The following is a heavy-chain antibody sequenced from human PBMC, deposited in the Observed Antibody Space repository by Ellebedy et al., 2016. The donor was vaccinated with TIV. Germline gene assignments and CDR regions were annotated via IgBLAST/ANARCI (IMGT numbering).Heavy chain of an antibody. J-gene: IGHJ2*01. CDR3: ARGNWYCDL. CDR2: IGAIGTDK. CDR1: GFTFSSHV. Sequence: GESLKIPCAASGFTFSSHVMNWVRQAPGKGLEWVSSIGAIGTDKYYADSVKGRFTISRDNAENSLYLQMNSLRAEDTAVYYCARGNWYCDLWGRGTLVTVSA. V-gene: IGHV3-21*04.